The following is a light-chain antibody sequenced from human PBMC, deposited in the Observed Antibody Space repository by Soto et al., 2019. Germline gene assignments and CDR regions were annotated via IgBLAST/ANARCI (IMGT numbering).Light chain of an antibody. CDR1: QSLLYSSNSKNY. CDR2: WAS. V-gene: IGKV4-1*01. CDR3: QQYYSVQWT. J-gene: IGKJ1*01. Sequence: DIVMTQSPDSLDVSLGERATINCKSSQSLLYSSNSKNYLAWYQQKPGQPPKLLIYWASTRESGVPDRFSGSGSGTDFTLTISSLQAEDVAVYYCQQYYSVQWTFGQGTKVDIK.